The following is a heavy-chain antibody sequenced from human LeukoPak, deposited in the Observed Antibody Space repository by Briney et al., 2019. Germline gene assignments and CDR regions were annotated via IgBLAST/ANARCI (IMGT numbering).Heavy chain of an antibody. J-gene: IGHJ4*02. CDR1: GGSISSGGYY. CDR2: IYHSGST. D-gene: IGHD4-11*01. V-gene: IGHV4-30-2*01. Sequence: PSQTLSLTCTVSGGSISSGGYYWSWIRQPPGKGLEWIGYIYHSGSTYYNPSLKSRVTISVDRSKNQFSLKLSSVTAADTAVYYCARVYSNSFEADYWGQGTLVTVSS. CDR3: ARVYSNSFEADY.